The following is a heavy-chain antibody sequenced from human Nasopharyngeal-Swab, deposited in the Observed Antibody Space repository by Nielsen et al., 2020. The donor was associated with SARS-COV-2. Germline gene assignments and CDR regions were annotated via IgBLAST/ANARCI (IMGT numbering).Heavy chain of an antibody. D-gene: IGHD3-22*01. CDR2: VSYTGGRT. V-gene: IGHV3-23*01. CDR1: GFTFSSYS. Sequence: GESLKISCAASGFTFSSYSMNWVRQAPGKGPEWVSAVSYTGGRTYYADSVKGRFTISRDNSNSTLYLQMISLRPEDTAIYYCAKGDESSGIFDYWGQGTLVTVSS. CDR3: AKGDESSGIFDY. J-gene: IGHJ4*02.